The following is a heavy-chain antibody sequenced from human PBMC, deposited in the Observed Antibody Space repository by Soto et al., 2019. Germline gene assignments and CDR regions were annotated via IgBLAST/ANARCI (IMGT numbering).Heavy chain of an antibody. V-gene: IGHV2-5*02. CDR2: IYWDDDK. Sequence: QITLKESGPTLVKPTQTLTLTCTFSGFSLSTSGVGVGWIRQPPGKALEWLALIYWDDDKRYSPSLKSRLTLTKDTSKNPVVLTMTNMDPVDTATYYCAHIGDIVIVPAGGGDYYGMDVWGQGTTVTVSS. D-gene: IGHD2-2*01. J-gene: IGHJ6*02. CDR1: GFSLSTSGVG. CDR3: AHIGDIVIVPAGGGDYYGMDV.